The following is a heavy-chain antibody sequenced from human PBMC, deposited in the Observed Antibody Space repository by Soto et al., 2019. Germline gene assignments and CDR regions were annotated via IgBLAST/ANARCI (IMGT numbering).Heavy chain of an antibody. Sequence: GGSLRLSCTASAFTFRSYTMHWARQAPGKGLEWVATISYDGGKTYYADSVRGRFTISRDNSKSTLFLQMDSLRPEDTAVYSCXRDRDSSYFPPPYYFDSWGQGTLVTVSS. V-gene: IGHV3-30*04. CDR3: XRDRDSSYFPPPYYFDS. J-gene: IGHJ4*02. D-gene: IGHD4-4*01. CDR1: AFTFRSYT. CDR2: ISYDGGKT.